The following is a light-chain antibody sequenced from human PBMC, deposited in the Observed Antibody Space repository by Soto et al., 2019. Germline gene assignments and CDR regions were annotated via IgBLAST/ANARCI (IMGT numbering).Light chain of an antibody. V-gene: IGLV1-47*01. Sequence: QSVLTQPPSASGTPGQRVTISCSGSSSNIGSNYVYWYHQLPGTAPKLVIYRNNQRPSGVPDRISGSKSGTSASLAISGLGSEDGVNYYWAAGDDRLGGLVFGRGTKPPVL. CDR1: SSNIGSNY. CDR2: RNN. J-gene: IGLJ2*01. CDR3: AAGDDRLGGLV.